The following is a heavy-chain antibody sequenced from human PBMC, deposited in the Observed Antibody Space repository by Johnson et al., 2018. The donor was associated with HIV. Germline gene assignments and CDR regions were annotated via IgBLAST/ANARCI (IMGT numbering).Heavy chain of an antibody. J-gene: IGHJ3*02. D-gene: IGHD3-22*01. CDR3: AKAPLSGYEDAFDI. V-gene: IGHV3-33*06. Sequence: HVQLVESGGGVAQPGRSLRLSCAASGFTFSSYGMHWVRQAPGQGLEWVAVIWYDGSNKYYADSVKGRFTISRDNSKNTLYLQMNSLRAEDTAVYYCAKAPLSGYEDAFDIWGQGTMVTVSS. CDR1: GFTFSSYG. CDR2: IWYDGSNK.